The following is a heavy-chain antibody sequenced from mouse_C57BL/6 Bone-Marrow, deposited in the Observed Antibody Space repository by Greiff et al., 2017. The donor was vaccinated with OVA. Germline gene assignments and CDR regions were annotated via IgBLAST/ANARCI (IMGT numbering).Heavy chain of an antibody. CDR3: ARRTTVVAPYAMDY. D-gene: IGHD1-1*01. CDR1: GYTFTSYW. V-gene: IGHV1-52*01. J-gene: IGHJ4*01. Sequence: GGELVRPGSSVKLSCKASGYTFTSYWMHWVKQRPIQGLEWIGNIYPSDSETHYNQKFKDKATLTVDKSSSTAYMQLSSLTSEDSAVYYCARRTTVVAPYAMDYWGQGTSVTVSS. CDR2: IYPSDSET.